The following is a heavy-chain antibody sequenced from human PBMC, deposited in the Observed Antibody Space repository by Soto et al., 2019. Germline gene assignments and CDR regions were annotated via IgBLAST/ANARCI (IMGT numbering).Heavy chain of an antibody. D-gene: IGHD3-22*01. V-gene: IGHV3-30*18. Sequence: GGSLRLSCAASGFTFSSYGMHWVRQAPGKGLEWVAVISYDGSNKYYADSVKGRFTISRDNSKNTLYLQMNSLRAEDTAVYYCAKDGAGSDSSGYYDYWGQGTLVTVSS. CDR3: AKDGAGSDSSGYYDY. CDR2: ISYDGSNK. J-gene: IGHJ4*02. CDR1: GFTFSSYG.